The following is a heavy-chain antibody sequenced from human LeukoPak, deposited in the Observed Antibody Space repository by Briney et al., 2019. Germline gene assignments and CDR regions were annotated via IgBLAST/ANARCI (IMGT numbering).Heavy chain of an antibody. V-gene: IGHV3-23*01. CDR1: GFTFSSYA. J-gene: IGHJ6*02. D-gene: IGHD3/OR15-3a*01. CDR2: ISGSGGST. CDR3: VRGGHKLDIETSRYFYGLDV. Sequence: GGSLRLSCAASGFTFSSYAMSWVRQAPGKGLEWVSAISGSGGSTYYADSVKGRFTISRDNAKNTMYLQMNSLRAEDTAVYYCVRGGHKLDIETSRYFYGLDVWGQGTTVTVSS.